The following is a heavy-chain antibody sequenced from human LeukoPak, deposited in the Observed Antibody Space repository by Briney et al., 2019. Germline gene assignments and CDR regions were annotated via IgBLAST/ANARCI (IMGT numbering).Heavy chain of an antibody. D-gene: IGHD3-3*01. V-gene: IGHV3-74*01. Sequence: PGGSLRLSCAASGFTFSSYWMHWVRQAPGKGLVWVSRINSDGSSASYADSVKGRFTISRDNAKNTLYLQMNSLRAEDTAVYYCARAVSDFWSGWKFDYWGQGTLVTVSS. CDR1: GFTFSSYW. CDR2: INSDGSSA. J-gene: IGHJ4*02. CDR3: ARAVSDFWSGWKFDY.